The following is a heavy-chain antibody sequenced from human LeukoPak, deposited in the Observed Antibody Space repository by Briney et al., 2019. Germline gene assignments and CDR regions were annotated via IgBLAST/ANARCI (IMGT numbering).Heavy chain of an antibody. D-gene: IGHD3-10*01. CDR3: AKDGPYDSMVRGITTSNYYGMDV. CDR1: GFTCCGFG. V-gene: IGHV3-30*18. CDR2: ISYEGSNK. Sequence: TGRSLRLSCAASGFTCCGFGMHWERQAPGKGLEGLTVISYEGSNKYYADSVKGRFTISRDDSRNTLYLQMNSLRAEDTAVYYCAKDGPYDSMVRGITTSNYYGMDVWGKGTTVTVSS. J-gene: IGHJ6*04.